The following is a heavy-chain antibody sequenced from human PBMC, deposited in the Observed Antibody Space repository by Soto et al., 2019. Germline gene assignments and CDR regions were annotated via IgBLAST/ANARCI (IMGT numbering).Heavy chain of an antibody. J-gene: IGHJ4*02. V-gene: IGHV1-69*13. CDR2: IIPIFGTA. Sequence: SVKVSCKASGGTFSSYAISWVRQAPGQGLEWMGGIIPIFGTANYAQKFQGRVTITADESTSAAYMELSSLRSGDTAVYYCARVGGVTGYSSGWLVDYWGQGSLVTVSS. CDR3: ARVGGVTGYSSGWLVDY. D-gene: IGHD6-19*01. CDR1: GGTFSSYA.